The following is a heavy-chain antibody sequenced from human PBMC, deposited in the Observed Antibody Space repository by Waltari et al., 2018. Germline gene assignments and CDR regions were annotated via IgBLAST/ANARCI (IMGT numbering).Heavy chain of an antibody. V-gene: IGHV3-48*03. Sequence: EVQLVESGGGLVQPGGSLRLSCVASGFTLNNYEMNWVRQAPGKGVEWVSDSSNYDRTTSYTDSVKGRFIISRDNAKNTLFLQMRSLRPEDTAVYYCARDRGPTSGTEWGSFDIWGQGTKVTVSS. CDR1: GFTLNNYE. CDR2: SSNYDRTT. CDR3: ARDRGPTSGTEWGSFDI. J-gene: IGHJ3*02. D-gene: IGHD6-13*01.